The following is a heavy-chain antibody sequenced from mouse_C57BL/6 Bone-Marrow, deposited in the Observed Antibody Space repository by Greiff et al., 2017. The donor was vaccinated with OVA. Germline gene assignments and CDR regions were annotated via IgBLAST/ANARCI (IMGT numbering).Heavy chain of an antibody. CDR1: GFTFSDYG. CDR3: ARQGLWPYYFDY. CDR2: ISNLAYSI. Sequence: EVKLVESGGGLVQPGGSLKLSCAASGFTFSDYGMAWVRQAPRKGPEWVAFISNLAYSIYYADTVTGRFTISRENAKNTLCLEMSSLRSEDTAMYYCARQGLWPYYFDYWGQGTTLTVSS. D-gene: IGHD1-1*02. V-gene: IGHV5-15*01. J-gene: IGHJ2*01.